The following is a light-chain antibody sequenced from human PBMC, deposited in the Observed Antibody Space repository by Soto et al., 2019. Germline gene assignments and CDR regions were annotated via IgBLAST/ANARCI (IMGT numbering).Light chain of an antibody. Sequence: QSVLTQPPSASGTPGQRVTISCSGSSSNIGSNTVNWYQQLPGTAPKLLIYSNNQRPSGVPDRFSGSKSGTSGSLAISGLQSEDEADYYGAAWDDSLNGHWVFGGGTKLTVL. CDR2: SNN. CDR3: AAWDDSLNGHWV. J-gene: IGLJ3*02. CDR1: SSNIGSNT. V-gene: IGLV1-44*01.